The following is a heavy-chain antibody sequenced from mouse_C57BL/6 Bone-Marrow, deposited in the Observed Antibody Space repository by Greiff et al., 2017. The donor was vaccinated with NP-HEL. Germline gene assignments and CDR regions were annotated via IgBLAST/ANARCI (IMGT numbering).Heavy chain of an antibody. J-gene: IGHJ2*01. Sequence: QVQLKQSGAELVRPGPSVKMSCKASGYTFTNYWIGWAKQRPGHGLEWIGDIYPGGGYTNYNEKFKGKATLTADKSSSTAYMQFSSLTSEDSAIYYCARKSSGYGYFDYWGQGTTLTVSS. CDR2: IYPGGGYT. CDR1: GYTFTNYW. V-gene: IGHV1-63*01. CDR3: ARKSSGYGYFDY. D-gene: IGHD3-2*02.